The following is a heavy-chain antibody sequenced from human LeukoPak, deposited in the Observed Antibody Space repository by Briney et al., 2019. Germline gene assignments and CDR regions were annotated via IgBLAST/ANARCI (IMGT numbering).Heavy chain of an antibody. D-gene: IGHD6-6*01. CDR1: RRSYSRYY. J-gene: IGHJ3*02. Sequence: SETLSLTCAVYRRSYSRYYWSWIRQPPGKGLEWIGHILHSRNTKYNPSLHSRVTISVDTSKNQFSLDLTSVTAADTAVYYCARCGSSTSYKGAFDIWGQGTMVTVGS. CDR2: ILHSRNT. CDR3: ARCGSSTSYKGAFDI. V-gene: IGHV4-34*12.